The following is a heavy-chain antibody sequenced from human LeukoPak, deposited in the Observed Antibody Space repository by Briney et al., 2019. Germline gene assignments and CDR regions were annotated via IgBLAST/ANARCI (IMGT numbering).Heavy chain of an antibody. CDR3: ARDPSSGWYHAFDI. CDR1: GGTFSSYA. D-gene: IGHD6-19*01. CDR2: IIPIFGTA. J-gene: IGHJ3*02. V-gene: IGHV1-69*13. Sequence: SVKVSCKASGGTFSSYAISWERQAPGQGLEWMGGIIPIFGTANYAQKFQGRVTITADESTSTAYMELSSLRSEDTAVYYCARDPSSGWYHAFDIWGQGTMVTVSS.